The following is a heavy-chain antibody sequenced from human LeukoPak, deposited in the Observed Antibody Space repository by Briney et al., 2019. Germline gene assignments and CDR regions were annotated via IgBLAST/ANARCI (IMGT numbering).Heavy chain of an antibody. V-gene: IGHV4-34*01. CDR1: GGSFSGYY. CDR3: AREAVTGIAAAGIGFDP. D-gene: IGHD6-13*01. J-gene: IGHJ5*02. CDR2: INHSGST. Sequence: SETLSLTRAVYGGSFSGYYWSWIRQPPGKGLEWIGEINHSGSTNYNPSLKSRVTISVDTSKNQFSLKLSSVTAADTAVYYCAREAVTGIAAAGIGFDPWGQGTLVTVSS.